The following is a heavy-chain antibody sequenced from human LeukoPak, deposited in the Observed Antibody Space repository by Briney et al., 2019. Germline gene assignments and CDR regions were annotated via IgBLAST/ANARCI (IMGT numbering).Heavy chain of an antibody. CDR3: ARWRSGSCSD. D-gene: IGHD2-15*01. V-gene: IGHV3-72*01. CDR2: TRNKATNYAT. J-gene: IGHJ1*01. CDR1: GYTFSDHY. Sequence: PGGSLRLSCAVSGYTFSDHYIDWVRQAPGKGREWVGKTRNKATNYATEHAASVKDRFTISRDDSRKSVYLPMDSLKTEDTAVHYCARWRSGSCSDWGQGTRVTVSS.